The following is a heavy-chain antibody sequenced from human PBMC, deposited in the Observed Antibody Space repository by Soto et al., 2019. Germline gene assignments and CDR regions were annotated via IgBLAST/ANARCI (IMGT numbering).Heavy chain of an antibody. CDR3: AKAPQVDTAMVPLDY. CDR2: ISYDGSNK. CDR1: GFTFSSYG. D-gene: IGHD5-18*01. Sequence: QPGGSLRLSCAASGFTFSSYGMHWVRQAPGKGLEWVAVISYDGSNKYYADSVKGRFTISRDNSKNTLYLQMNSLRAEDTAVYYCAKAPQVDTAMVPLDYWGQGTLVTVSS. J-gene: IGHJ4*02. V-gene: IGHV3-30*18.